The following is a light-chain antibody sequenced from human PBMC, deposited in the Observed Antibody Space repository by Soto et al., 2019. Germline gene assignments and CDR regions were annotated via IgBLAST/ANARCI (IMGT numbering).Light chain of an antibody. CDR2: YDS. V-gene: IGLV3-21*04. Sequence: SYELTQPPSVSVAPGKTARITCGGNNIGSKSVHWYQQKPGQAPVLVIYYDSDRPSGIPERFSGSNSGNTATLTISRVEAGDDADYYCQVWDSSSDPRVVFGGGTKLTVL. CDR3: QVWDSSSDPRVV. J-gene: IGLJ2*01. CDR1: NIGSKS.